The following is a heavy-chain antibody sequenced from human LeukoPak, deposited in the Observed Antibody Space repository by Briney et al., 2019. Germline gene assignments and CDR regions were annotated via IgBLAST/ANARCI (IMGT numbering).Heavy chain of an antibody. D-gene: IGHD2-2*01. CDR2: IYYSGST. CDR3: ARHGVYCSSTSCSRGAFDI. J-gene: IGHJ3*02. Sequence: PSETLSLTCTVSGGSISSYYWSWIRQPPGKGLEWIGYIYYSGSTNYNPSLKSRVTISVDTSKNQFSLKLSSVTAADTAVYYCARHGVYCSSTSCSRGAFDIWGQGTMVTVSS. CDR1: GGSISSYY. V-gene: IGHV4-59*08.